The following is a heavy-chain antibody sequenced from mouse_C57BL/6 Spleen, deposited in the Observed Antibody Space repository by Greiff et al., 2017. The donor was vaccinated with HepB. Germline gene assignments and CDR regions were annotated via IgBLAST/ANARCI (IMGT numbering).Heavy chain of an antibody. CDR1: GYAFSSSW. V-gene: IGHV1-82*01. CDR2: IYPGDGDT. J-gene: IGHJ4*01. D-gene: IGHD2-4*01. CDR3: AAPIYYDYDDGNYYAMDY. Sequence: QVQLQQSGPELVKPGASVKISCKASGYAFSSSWMNWVKQRPGKGLEWIGRIYPGDGDTNYNGKFKGKATLTADKSSSTAYMQLSSLTSEDSAVYCCAAPIYYDYDDGNYYAMDYWGQGTSVTVSS.